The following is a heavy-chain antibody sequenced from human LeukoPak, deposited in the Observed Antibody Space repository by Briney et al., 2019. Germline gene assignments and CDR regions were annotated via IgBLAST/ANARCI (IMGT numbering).Heavy chain of an antibody. CDR3: ASHYGSGSYYPLGY. CDR1: GGSISNYY. D-gene: IGHD3-10*01. CDR2: IYYSGST. V-gene: IGHV4-59*01. J-gene: IGHJ4*02. Sequence: PSETLSLTCTVSGGSISNYYWSWIRQPPGKGLEWIGYIYYSGSTYYNPSLKSRVTISVYTSKNQFSLKLNSVTAADTAVYYCASHYGSGSYYPLGYWGQGTLVTVSS.